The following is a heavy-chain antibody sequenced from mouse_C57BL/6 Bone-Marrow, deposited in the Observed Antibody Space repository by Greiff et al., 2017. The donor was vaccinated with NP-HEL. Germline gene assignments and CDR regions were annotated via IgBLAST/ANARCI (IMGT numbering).Heavy chain of an antibody. D-gene: IGHD1-1*01. V-gene: IGHV1-64*01. CDR2: IHPNSGST. Sequence: QVQLQQPGAELVKPGASVKLSCKASGYTFTSYWMHWVKQRPGQGLEWIGMIHPNSGSTNYNEKFKSKATLTADKSSSTAYMKLSSLTSEDAAVYYCADYYGSSPHFDYWGQGTTLTVSS. CDR1: GYTFTSYW. J-gene: IGHJ2*01. CDR3: ADYYGSSPHFDY.